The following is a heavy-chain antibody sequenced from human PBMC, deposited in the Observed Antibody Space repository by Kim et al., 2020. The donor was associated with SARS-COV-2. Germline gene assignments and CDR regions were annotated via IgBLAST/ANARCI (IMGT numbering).Heavy chain of an antibody. CDR1: GGSISSYY. J-gene: IGHJ5*02. CDR2: IYYSGST. CDR3: AREYYDSLTGSSNWFDP. D-gene: IGHD3-9*01. Sequence: SETLSLTCTVSGGSISSYYWSWIRQPPGKGLEWIGYIYYSGSTNYNPSLKSRVAISVDTSKNQFSPKLSSVTAADTAVYYCAREYYDSLTGSSNWFDPWGQGTLVTVSS. V-gene: IGHV4-59*01.